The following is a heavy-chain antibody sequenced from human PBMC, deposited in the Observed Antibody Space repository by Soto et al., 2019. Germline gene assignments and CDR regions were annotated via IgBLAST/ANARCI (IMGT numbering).Heavy chain of an antibody. CDR2: ISAYNGNT. Sequence: GASVKVSCKASGYTFTSYGISWVRQAPGQGLEWMGWISAYNGNTNYAQKLQGRVTMTTDTSTSTAYMELRSLRSDDAAVYYCARSPRITIFGVVTTGGMDVWGQGTTVTVSS. J-gene: IGHJ6*02. CDR1: GYTFTSYG. V-gene: IGHV1-18*01. D-gene: IGHD3-3*01. CDR3: ARSPRITIFGVVTTGGMDV.